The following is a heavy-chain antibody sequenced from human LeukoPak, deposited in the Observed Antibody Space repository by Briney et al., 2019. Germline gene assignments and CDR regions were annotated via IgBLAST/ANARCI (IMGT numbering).Heavy chain of an antibody. CDR3: ARDGAYYGSGSYYNLFDY. J-gene: IGHJ4*02. D-gene: IGHD3-10*01. CDR1: GFTFSSYS. Sequence: PGGSLRLSCAASGFTFSSYSMNWVRQAPGKGLEWVSSISSSSSYIYYADSVKGRFTISRDNAKNSLYLQMNSLRAEDTAVYYCARDGAYYGSGSYYNLFDYWGQGTLVTVSS. CDR2: ISSSSSYI. V-gene: IGHV3-21*01.